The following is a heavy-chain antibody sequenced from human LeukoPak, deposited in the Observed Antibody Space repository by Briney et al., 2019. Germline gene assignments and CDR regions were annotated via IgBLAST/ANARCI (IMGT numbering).Heavy chain of an antibody. CDR3: TRGWRATNPGGIAFDI. J-gene: IGHJ3*02. CDR2: IRIKAYGGTT. D-gene: IGHD1-26*01. Sequence: PGGSLRLSCTASGFTSGDHAMSWVRQAPGKGLEWIGYIRIKAYGGTTESAASVKGRFTISRDDSKGIVYLQMNSLETEDTAVYYCTRGWRATNPGGIAFDIWGQGTMVTVSS. V-gene: IGHV3-49*04. CDR1: GFTSGDHA.